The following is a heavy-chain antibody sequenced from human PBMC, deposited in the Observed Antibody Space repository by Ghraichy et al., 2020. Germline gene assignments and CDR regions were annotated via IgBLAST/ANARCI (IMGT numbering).Heavy chain of an antibody. Sequence: SETLSLTCTVSGGSVSSGAFSWSWIRQPPGKGLEWVGFISHTGNTYYNPSLESRVTLSIDKSSNHFSLKLSSVTAADTAVYFCAWVSRRSGWFFDYWGQGTLVTVSS. D-gene: IGHD6-19*01. CDR2: ISHTGNT. CDR1: GGSVSSGAFS. V-gene: IGHV4-30-2*01. CDR3: AWVSRRSGWFFDY. J-gene: IGHJ4*02.